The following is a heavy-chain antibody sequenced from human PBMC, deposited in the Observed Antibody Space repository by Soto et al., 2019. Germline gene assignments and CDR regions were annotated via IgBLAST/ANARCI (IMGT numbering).Heavy chain of an antibody. Sequence: EVHLVESGGGLVKPGGSLRLSCAASGFTFSSFSMNWVRQAPGKGLEWVSSISNTGSYIYYADSVKGRFTISRDNARNSLYLQMNSLSAEDTGVYFCAREQTGFPPNWFDPWGQGTLVTVSS. CDR3: AREQTGFPPNWFDP. J-gene: IGHJ5*02. CDR2: ISNTGSYI. V-gene: IGHV3-21*01. CDR1: GFTFSSFS.